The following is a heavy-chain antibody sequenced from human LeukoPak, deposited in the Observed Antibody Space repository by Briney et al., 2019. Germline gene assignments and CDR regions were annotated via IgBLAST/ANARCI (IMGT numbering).Heavy chain of an antibody. CDR1: GGSFSGYY. D-gene: IGHD6-19*01. CDR3: ARGGQWLGYYYGMDV. Sequence: PSETLSLTCAVHGGSFSGYYWNWIRQPPGKGLEWIGEVNHSGSTNYNPSLKSRVTISVDTSKNQFSLKLSSVTAADTAVYYCARGGQWLGYYYGMDVWGQGTTVTVSS. V-gene: IGHV4-34*01. CDR2: VNHSGST. J-gene: IGHJ6*02.